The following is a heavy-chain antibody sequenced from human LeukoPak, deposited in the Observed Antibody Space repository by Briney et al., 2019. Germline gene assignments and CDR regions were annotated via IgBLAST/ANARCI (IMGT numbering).Heavy chain of an antibody. CDR2: IYWDDDK. Sequence: SGPTLVNPTQTLTLTCTFSGFSLSTRGVGVGWIRQPPGKALEWLALIYWDDDKRYSPSLKSRLTITKDTSKNQVVLTMTNMDPVDTATYYCAHTITMIVVDYFDCWGQGTLVTVSS. CDR1: GFSLSTRGVG. V-gene: IGHV2-5*02. J-gene: IGHJ4*02. CDR3: AHTITMIVVDYFDC. D-gene: IGHD3-22*01.